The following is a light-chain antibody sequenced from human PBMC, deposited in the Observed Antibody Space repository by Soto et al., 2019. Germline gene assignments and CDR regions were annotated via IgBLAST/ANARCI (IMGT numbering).Light chain of an antibody. CDR2: DAS. V-gene: IGKV3-20*01. CDR3: QQYNNWPPVT. J-gene: IGKJ4*01. Sequence: EFVLTQSPGTLSLSPVERATLSCRASQTVRNNYLAWYQQKPGQAPRLLIYDASSRATGIPDRFSGGGSGTDFTLTISRLEPEDFAVYYCQQYNNWPPVTCGGGTKGDIK. CDR1: QTVRNNY.